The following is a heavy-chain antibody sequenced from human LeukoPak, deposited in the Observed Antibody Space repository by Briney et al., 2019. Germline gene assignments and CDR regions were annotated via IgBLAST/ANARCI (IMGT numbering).Heavy chain of an antibody. J-gene: IGHJ4*02. Sequence: PSETLSLTCTVSGGSISSYYWSWIRQPPGKGLEWIGYIYYSGSTNYNPSLKSRVTISVDTSKNRFSLKLSSVTAADTVVYYCARANRVSLYYFDYWGQGTLVTVSS. D-gene: IGHD5/OR15-5a*01. CDR3: ARANRVSLYYFDY. CDR2: IYYSGST. V-gene: IGHV4-59*08. CDR1: GGSISSYY.